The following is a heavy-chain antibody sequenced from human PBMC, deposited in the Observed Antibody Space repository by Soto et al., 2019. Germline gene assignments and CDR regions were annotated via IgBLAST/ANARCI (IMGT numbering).Heavy chain of an antibody. Sequence: QVQLVESGGGLVKPGGSLRLSFAASGFTFSDYYMSWIRQAPGKGLEWVSYISRSSSYTNYADSVKGRFTISRDNAKNSLYLQMNSLRAEDTAVYYCARVQSSWPFDYWGQGTLVTVSS. CDR1: GFTFSDYY. D-gene: IGHD6-13*01. CDR3: ARVQSSWPFDY. V-gene: IGHV3-11*05. CDR2: ISRSSSYT. J-gene: IGHJ4*02.